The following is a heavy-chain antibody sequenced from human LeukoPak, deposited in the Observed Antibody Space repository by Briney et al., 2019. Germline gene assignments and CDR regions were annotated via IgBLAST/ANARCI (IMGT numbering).Heavy chain of an antibody. Sequence: PSETLSLTCTVSGYSISSGYYWGWIRQPPGKGLEWIGSIYHSGSTYYNPSLKSRVTISVDTSKNQFSLRLTSMTAADTAIYYCARGTLTTHFDYWGQGTLVTVSS. V-gene: IGHV4-38-2*02. CDR3: ARGTLTTHFDY. CDR2: IYHSGST. D-gene: IGHD4-17*01. CDR1: GYSISSGYY. J-gene: IGHJ4*02.